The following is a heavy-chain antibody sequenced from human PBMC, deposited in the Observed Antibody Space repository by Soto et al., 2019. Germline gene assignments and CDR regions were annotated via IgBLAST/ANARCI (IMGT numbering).Heavy chain of an antibody. V-gene: IGHV2-5*02. CDR1: GFSLSTSGVG. CDR3: THMTGYPRADGMDV. D-gene: IGHD3-9*01. Sequence: GPTLVNPTQTLTLTCTFSGFSLSTSGVGVGWIRQPPGKALEWLALIYWDDDKRYSPSLKSRLTITKDTSKHQVVLTMTNMDPVDTATYYCTHMTGYPRADGMDVWGQGTTVTVSS. J-gene: IGHJ6*02. CDR2: IYWDDDK.